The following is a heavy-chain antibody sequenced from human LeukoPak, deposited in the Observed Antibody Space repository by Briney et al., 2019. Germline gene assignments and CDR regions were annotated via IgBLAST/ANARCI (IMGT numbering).Heavy chain of an antibody. CDR3: ARDDCGDTCYPGGY. D-gene: IGHD2-21*01. CDR1: GYTFTSYD. Sequence: ASVKVSCKASGYTFTSYDINWVRQATGQGLEWMGWMNPNSGNTGYAQKFQGRVTITRDTSANTAYMELSSLTSEDTALYYCARDDCGDTCYPGGYWGQGTLVTVSS. J-gene: IGHJ4*02. V-gene: IGHV1-8*01. CDR2: MNPNSGNT.